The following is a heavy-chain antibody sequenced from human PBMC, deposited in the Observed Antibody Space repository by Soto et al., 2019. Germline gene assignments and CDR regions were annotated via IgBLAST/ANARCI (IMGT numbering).Heavy chain of an antibody. V-gene: IGHV3-30*18. Sequence: GGSLRLSCAASGFTFSSYGMHWVRQAPGKGLEWVAVISYDGSNKYYADSVKGRFTISRDNSKNTLYLQMNSLRAEDTAVYYCAKDKPAYCGGDCYAPFDYWGQGTLVTVSS. CDR1: GFTFSSYG. D-gene: IGHD2-21*02. CDR3: AKDKPAYCGGDCYAPFDY. J-gene: IGHJ4*02. CDR2: ISYDGSNK.